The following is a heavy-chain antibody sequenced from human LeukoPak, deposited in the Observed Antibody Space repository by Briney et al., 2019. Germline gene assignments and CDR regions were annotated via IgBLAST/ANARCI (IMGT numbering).Heavy chain of an antibody. CDR2: IYYSGST. J-gene: IGHJ3*02. CDR1: GGSISSYY. Sequence: SETLSLTCTVSGGSISSYYWSWIRQPPGKGLEWIGYIYYSGSTNYNPSLKSRVTISVDTSKNQFSLKLSSVTAADTAVYYCASSPVLDAFDIWGQGTMVTVSS. CDR3: ASSPVLDAFDI. V-gene: IGHV4-59*08.